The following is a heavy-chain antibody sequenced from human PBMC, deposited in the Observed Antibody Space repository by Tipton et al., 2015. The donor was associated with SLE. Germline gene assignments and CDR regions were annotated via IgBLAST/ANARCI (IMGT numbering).Heavy chain of an antibody. V-gene: IGHV4-61*01. CDR2: IYYSGSA. Sequence: TLSLTCAVSGGSISSGTHSWSWIRQPPGKGLEWIGHIYYSGSADYNPSLKSRVTISVDTSKNQFSLRLSSVTAADTAVYYCASPGESCSGPSCYDWYFDLWGRGTLVTVSS. CDR1: GGSISSGTHS. D-gene: IGHD2-2*01. CDR3: ASPGESCSGPSCYDWYFDL. J-gene: IGHJ2*01.